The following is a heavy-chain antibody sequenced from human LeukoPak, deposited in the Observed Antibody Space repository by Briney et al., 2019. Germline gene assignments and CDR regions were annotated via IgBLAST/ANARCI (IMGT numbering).Heavy chain of an antibody. CDR3: ARGGRKYYYGSGSPRNFDY. V-gene: IGHV1-69*01. Sequence: EASVKVSCKASGGTFSSYAISWVRQAPGQGLEWMGGIIPIFGTANYAQKFQGRVTITADEPTSTAYMELSSLRSEDTAVYYCARGGRKYYYGSGSPRNFDYWGQGTPVTVSS. CDR1: GGTFSSYA. CDR2: IIPIFGTA. J-gene: IGHJ4*02. D-gene: IGHD3-10*01.